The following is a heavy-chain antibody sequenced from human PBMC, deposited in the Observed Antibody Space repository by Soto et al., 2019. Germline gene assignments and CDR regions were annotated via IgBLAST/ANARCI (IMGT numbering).Heavy chain of an antibody. CDR3: ARGDSSDYSSATPADY. V-gene: IGHV5-51*01. CDR2: IYPTDSDT. CDR1: GYSFANYW. Sequence: GESLKISCSGSGYSFANYWIGWVRQMHGKGLEWMGIIYPTDSDTRYSPSFQGQVTISADKSIITAYLQLNILKTSDSAMYFCARGDSSDYSSATPADYWGQGTLVTVSS. J-gene: IGHJ4*02. D-gene: IGHD3-22*01.